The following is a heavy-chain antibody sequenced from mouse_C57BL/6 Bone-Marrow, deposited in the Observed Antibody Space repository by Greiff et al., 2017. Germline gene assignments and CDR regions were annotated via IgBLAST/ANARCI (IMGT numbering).Heavy chain of an antibody. D-gene: IGHD6-1*01. V-gene: IGHV5-6*02. CDR3: ARLCVDYAMDY. CDR2: ISSGGSYT. Sequence: DVKLVESGGDLVKPGGSLKLSCAASGFTFSSYGMSWVRQTPDKRLEWVATISSGGSYTYYPDSVKGRFTISRDNAKNTLYLQMSSLKSEDTAMYYCARLCVDYAMDYWGQGTSVTVSS. J-gene: IGHJ4*01. CDR1: GFTFSSYG.